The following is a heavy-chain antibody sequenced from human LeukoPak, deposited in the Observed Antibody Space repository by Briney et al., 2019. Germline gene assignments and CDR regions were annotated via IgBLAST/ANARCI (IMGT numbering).Heavy chain of an antibody. J-gene: IGHJ4*02. CDR3: AKPDDSSSSLDY. V-gene: IGHV3-23*01. CDR1: GFTFSSYA. CDR2: ISGSGGST. Sequence: PGGSPRLSCAASGFTFSSYAMSWVRQAPGKGLEWVSAISGSGGSTYYADSAKGRFTISRDNSKNTLYLQMNSLRAEDTAVYYCAKPDDSSSSLDYWGQGTLVTVSS. D-gene: IGHD6-6*01.